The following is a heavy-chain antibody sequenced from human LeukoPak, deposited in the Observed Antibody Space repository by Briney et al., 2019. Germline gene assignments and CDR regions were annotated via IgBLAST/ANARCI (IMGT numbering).Heavy chain of an antibody. CDR3: ASSYSSSWYAGY. Sequence: PGGSLRLSCAASGFTFSSYAMHWVRQAPGKGLEWVAVISYDGSNKYYADSVKGRFTISRDNSKNTLYLQMNSLRAEDTAVYYCASSYSSSWYAGYWGQGTLVTVSS. V-gene: IGHV3-30-3*01. J-gene: IGHJ4*02. D-gene: IGHD6-13*01. CDR1: GFTFSSYA. CDR2: ISYDGSNK.